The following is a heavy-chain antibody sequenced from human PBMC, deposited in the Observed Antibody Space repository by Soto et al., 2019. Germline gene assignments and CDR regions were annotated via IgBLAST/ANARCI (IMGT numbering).Heavy chain of an antibody. J-gene: IGHJ3*02. V-gene: IGHV3-48*01. Sequence: EVQLVESGGGLVQPGGSLRLSCAASGFTFSSYSMNWVRQAPGKGLEWVSYISSSSSTIYYADSVKGRFTISRDNAKNSLYLQMNSLRAEDTAVYYCAKTLWFGELLSAFDIWGQGTMVTVSS. CDR3: AKTLWFGELLSAFDI. CDR1: GFTFSSYS. CDR2: ISSSSSTI. D-gene: IGHD3-10*01.